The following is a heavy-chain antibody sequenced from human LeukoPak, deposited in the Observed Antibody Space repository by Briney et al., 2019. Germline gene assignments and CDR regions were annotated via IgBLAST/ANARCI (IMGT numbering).Heavy chain of an antibody. J-gene: IGHJ6*02. V-gene: IGHV3-48*01. D-gene: IGHD3-3*01. CDR1: GCAFSSYS. CDR3: AKDGRYYDFWSGYYDPYYYYYGMDV. Sequence: PGGSLRLSCAASGCAFSSYSMNWVRQAPGKGLEWVSYISSSSSAIYYADSVKGRFTISRDNAKNSLYLQMNSLRAEDTAVYYCAKDGRYYDFWSGYYDPYYYYYGMDVWGQGTTVTVSS. CDR2: ISSSSSAI.